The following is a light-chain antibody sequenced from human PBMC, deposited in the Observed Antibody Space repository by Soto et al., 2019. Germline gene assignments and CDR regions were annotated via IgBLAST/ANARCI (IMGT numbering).Light chain of an antibody. CDR3: GAWYSSLTAVV. V-gene: IGLV1-51*01. J-gene: IGLJ2*01. Sequence: QSVLTQPPSVSAAPGQKVTISCSGSSSNIGNNYVSWYQQLPGTAPKLPIYDNNKRPSGIPDRFSGSKSGTSATLDITGRQTGDEADYYCGAWYSSLTAVVFGGGTKLTVL. CDR2: DNN. CDR1: SSNIGNNY.